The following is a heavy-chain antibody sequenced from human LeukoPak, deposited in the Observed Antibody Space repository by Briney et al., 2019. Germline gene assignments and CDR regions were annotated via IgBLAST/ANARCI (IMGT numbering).Heavy chain of an antibody. CDR3: ARSGTCRNAAFDI. D-gene: IGHD1-26*01. CDR2: IKQGGSEK. V-gene: IGHV3-7*05. J-gene: IGHJ3*02. Sequence: PGGSLRLSCAASGITFSSYWMTWVRQAPGKGLEWVANIKQGGSEKYYVDSVKGRFTISRDNAKNSLDLQMNSLRAEDTAVYYCARSGTCRNAAFDIWGQGTMVTVSS. CDR1: GITFSSYW.